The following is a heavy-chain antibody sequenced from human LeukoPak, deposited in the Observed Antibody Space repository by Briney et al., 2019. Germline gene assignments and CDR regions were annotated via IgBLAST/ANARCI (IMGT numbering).Heavy chain of an antibody. V-gene: IGHV4-59*03. CDR1: GGSISNSY. CDR2: IYYNGNT. J-gene: IGHJ4*02. CDR3: AKLGRSSSWYGPFEY. D-gene: IGHD6-13*01. Sequence: SETLSLTCTVSGGSISNSYWSWIRQPPGTGLEWIGYIYYNGNTNYNPSLKSRVTIPVDTSKNQFSLTLSSVTAADTAMYYCAKLGRSSSWYGPFEYWGQGTLVTVSS.